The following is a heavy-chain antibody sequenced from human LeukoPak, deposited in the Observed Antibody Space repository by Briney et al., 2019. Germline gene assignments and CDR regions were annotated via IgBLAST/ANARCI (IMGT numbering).Heavy chain of an antibody. Sequence: PSETLSLTCAVYGGPFSGNSWSWIRQPPGKGLEWIGEINHSGSTYYNPSLKSRVTISVDTSKNQFSLKLSSVTAADTAVYYCARGYYFDYWGQGTLVTVSS. J-gene: IGHJ4*02. CDR3: ARGYYFDY. CDR2: INHSGST. V-gene: IGHV4-34*01. CDR1: GGPFSGNS.